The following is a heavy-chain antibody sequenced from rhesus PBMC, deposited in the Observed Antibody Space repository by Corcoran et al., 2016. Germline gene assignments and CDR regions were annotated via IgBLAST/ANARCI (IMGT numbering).Heavy chain of an antibody. CDR3: ARVLVGTVPFDN. CDR2: IYWNDSK. J-gene: IGHJ4*01. D-gene: IGHD5-24*01. Sequence: QVTLKESGPALVKPTQTLTLTCTLPGFSISTTGTGVGWSRPAPGNALEWLASIYWNDSKYYSTSLKSRLTISKDTSKNQMVLTMTNMDPVDTATYYCARVLVGTVPFDNWGQGVLVTVSS. V-gene: IGHV2-95*01. CDR1: GFSISTTGTG.